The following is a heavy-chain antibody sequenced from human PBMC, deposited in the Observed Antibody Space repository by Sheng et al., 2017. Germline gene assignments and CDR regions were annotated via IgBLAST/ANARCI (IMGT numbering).Heavy chain of an antibody. V-gene: IGHV4-4*07. D-gene: IGHD6-13*01. CDR2: IYASGSA. Sequence: QVQLQESGPGLVKPSETLSLTCSVSGGSISSYYWSWIRLPAGKGLEWIGRIYASGSANYNPSLQSRVTMSIDASKNQFSLKLRSVTAADTAIYYCARDGERAYSSSWYRWFDPGPGNPGHRLL. CDR1: GGSISSYY. J-gene: IGHJ5*02. CDR3: ARDGERAYSSSWYRWFDP.